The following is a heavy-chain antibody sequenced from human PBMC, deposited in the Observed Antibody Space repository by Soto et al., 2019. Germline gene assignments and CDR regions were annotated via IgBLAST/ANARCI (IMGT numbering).Heavy chain of an antibody. Sequence: ASVQVSCKASGRTFSHSANSWVRQAPGQGLEWMGGIIPIFGTANYAQKFQGRVTITADKSTSTAYMELSSLRSEDTAVYYCATALEWLLFGLVDVWGQGTTVTVSS. J-gene: IGHJ6*02. CDR2: IIPIFGTA. D-gene: IGHD3-3*01. CDR3: ATALEWLLFGLVDV. V-gene: IGHV1-69*06. CDR1: GRTFSHSA.